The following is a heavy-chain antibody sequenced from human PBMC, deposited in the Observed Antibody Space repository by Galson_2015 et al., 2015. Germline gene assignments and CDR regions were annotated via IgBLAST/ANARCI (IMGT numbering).Heavy chain of an antibody. J-gene: IGHJ3*02. CDR1: GFTFSSYA. V-gene: IGHV3-23*01. Sequence: SLRLSCAASGFTFSSYAMSWVRQAPGKGLEWVSAISGSGGSTYYADSVKGRFTISRDNSKNTLYLQINSLRAEDTAVYYCAKDPGSGDAFDIWGQGTMVTVSS. D-gene: IGHD2-15*01. CDR2: ISGSGGST. CDR3: AKDPGSGDAFDI.